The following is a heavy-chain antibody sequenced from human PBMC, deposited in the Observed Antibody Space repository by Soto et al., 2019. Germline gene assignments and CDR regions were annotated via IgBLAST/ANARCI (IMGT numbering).Heavy chain of an antibody. CDR3: ATAETYGSGSYYYFDD. Sequence: PSETLSLTCAVYGGSFSGYYWSWIRQPPGKGLERIGEINHSGSTNYNPSLKSRVTISVDTSKNQFSLKLSSVTAADTAVYYCATAETYGSGSYYYFDDWGQGTLVTVS. V-gene: IGHV4-34*01. CDR1: GGSFSGYY. CDR2: INHSGST. D-gene: IGHD3-10*01. J-gene: IGHJ4*02.